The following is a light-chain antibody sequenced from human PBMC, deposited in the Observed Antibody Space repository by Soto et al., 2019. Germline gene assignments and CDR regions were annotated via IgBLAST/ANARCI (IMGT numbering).Light chain of an antibody. V-gene: IGLV2-8*01. CDR3: SSYTTSSTLV. J-gene: IGLJ3*02. CDR1: SSDVGEENY. CDR2: EVS. Sequence: QSVLTQPPSASGSPGQSVTITCSGTSSDVGEENYVSWYQQHPGKVPKLILYEVSKRPSGVPDRFSGSRSGNTASLTVSGLQAEDEADYYCSSYTTSSTLVFGGGTKLTVL.